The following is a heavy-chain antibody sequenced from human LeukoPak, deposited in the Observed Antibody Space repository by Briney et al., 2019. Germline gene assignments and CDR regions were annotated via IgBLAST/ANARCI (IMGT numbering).Heavy chain of an antibody. CDR1: GGTFSSYA. CDR3: ARGSTARYYYDSSGYYRGAVDY. D-gene: IGHD3-22*01. V-gene: IGHV1-69*06. CDR2: IIPIFGTA. Sequence: GASVKVSCKASGGTFSSYAISWVRQAPGQGLEWMGGIIPIFGTANYAQKFQGRVTITADKSTSTAYMELSSLRSDDTAVYYCARGSTARYYYDSSGYYRGAVDYWGQGTLVTISS. J-gene: IGHJ4*02.